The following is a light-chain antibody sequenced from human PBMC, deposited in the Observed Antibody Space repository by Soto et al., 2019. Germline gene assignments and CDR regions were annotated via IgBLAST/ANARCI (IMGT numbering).Light chain of an antibody. J-gene: IGKJ1*01. CDR1: QTIGTY. CDR3: QQRYNTPLT. CDR2: DAS. V-gene: IGKV1-39*01. Sequence: IEVTQSPSSLAASLGDRVTITCRASQTIGTYVNWYRQKSGAAPELLIYDASTLQSGVPSRFRGGASGTDFTLTISSLQLDDFATYYCQQRYNTPLTFGQGTKVDIK.